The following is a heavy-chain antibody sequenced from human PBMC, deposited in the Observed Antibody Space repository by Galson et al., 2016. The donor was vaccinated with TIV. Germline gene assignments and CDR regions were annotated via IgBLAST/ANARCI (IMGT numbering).Heavy chain of an antibody. CDR1: GFAVSDNY. Sequence: SLRLSCAASGFAVSDNYFNWVRQAPGKGLEWVSLISDNGNTNYADFVKGRFTVSRDNSKNTVYLQMNSLRAEDTALYYCARERRYCGNECYLKYYFGMDVWGQGTTVTGS. CDR3: ARERRYCGNECYLKYYFGMDV. D-gene: IGHD2-21*01. V-gene: IGHV3-66*03. J-gene: IGHJ6*02. CDR2: ISDNGNT.